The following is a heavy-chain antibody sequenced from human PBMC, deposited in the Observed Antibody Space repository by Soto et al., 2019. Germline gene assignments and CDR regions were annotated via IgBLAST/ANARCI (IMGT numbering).Heavy chain of an antibody. V-gene: IGHV3-23*01. CDR2: ISDSGATS. CDR1: GFSLSSHA. D-gene: IGHD5-12*01. CDR3: ARGGRWLQFNGMDV. J-gene: IGHJ6*02. Sequence: GGSLRLSCVASGFSLSSHAVSWVRQTPEKGLEWVSSISDSGATSSYADFVRGRFTVSRDNSRNTLYLQMDSLRAEDTAVYYCARGGRWLQFNGMDVWGQGTTVTVSS.